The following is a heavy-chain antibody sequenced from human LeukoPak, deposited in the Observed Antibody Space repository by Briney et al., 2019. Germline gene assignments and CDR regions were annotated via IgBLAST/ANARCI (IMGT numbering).Heavy chain of an antibody. CDR1: GFTFSSYG. Sequence: GGSLRLSCAASGFTFSSYGMHWVRQAPGKGLEWVAVIWYDGSNKYYADSVKGRFTISRDNSKNTLYLQMNSLRAEDTAVYYCAREGDYYDSSGYFAPLDYWGQGTLVTVSS. CDR2: IWYDGSNK. J-gene: IGHJ4*02. CDR3: AREGDYYDSSGYFAPLDY. D-gene: IGHD3-22*01. V-gene: IGHV3-33*01.